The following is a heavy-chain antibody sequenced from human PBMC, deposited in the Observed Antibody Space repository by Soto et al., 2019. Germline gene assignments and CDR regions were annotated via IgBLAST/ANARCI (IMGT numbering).Heavy chain of an antibody. Sequence: QVTLKESGPVLVKPTETLTLTCTVSGFSLSNARMGVSWIRQPPGKALEWLAHIFSNDEKSYSPSLKSRLTITKDTSNSQVVLTMTNMDPVDTATYYCARIRWNGSSWYPKYYFDYWGQGTLVTVSS. CDR1: GFSLSNARMG. J-gene: IGHJ4*02. D-gene: IGHD6-13*01. CDR2: IFSNDEK. CDR3: ARIRWNGSSWYPKYYFDY. V-gene: IGHV2-26*01.